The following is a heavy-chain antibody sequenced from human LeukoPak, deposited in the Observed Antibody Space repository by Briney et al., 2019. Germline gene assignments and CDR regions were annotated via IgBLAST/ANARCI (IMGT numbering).Heavy chain of an antibody. Sequence: GASVKVSCKASGYTFSTDGISWVRHAPGQGLEWMGWITPYNGDTNYAQKLQGRVTMTTDMSTSTAYMELRSLRSDDTAVYYCARDECSGGSCYLSQHWGQGTLVTVSS. J-gene: IGHJ1*01. D-gene: IGHD2-15*01. CDR3: ARDECSGGSCYLSQH. CDR1: GYTFSTDG. CDR2: ITPYNGDT. V-gene: IGHV1-18*01.